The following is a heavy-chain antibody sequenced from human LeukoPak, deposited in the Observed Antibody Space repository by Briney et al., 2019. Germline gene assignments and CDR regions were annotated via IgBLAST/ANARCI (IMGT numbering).Heavy chain of an antibody. V-gene: IGHV3-7*01. J-gene: IGHJ4*02. CDR2: IKEDGSER. D-gene: IGHD1-26*01. CDR3: ALSGSYFDY. Sequence: GGSLRLSCAASGFTFSHYWMSWVRQAPGKGLEWVANIKEDGSERNYLDSVKGRFTISRDNAKNSVYLQMDSLRAEDTAVYHCALSGSYFDYLGQGTLVTVSS. CDR1: GFTFSHYW.